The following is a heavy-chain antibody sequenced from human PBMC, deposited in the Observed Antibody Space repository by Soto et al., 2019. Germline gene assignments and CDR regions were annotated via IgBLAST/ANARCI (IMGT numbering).Heavy chain of an antibody. Sequence: SETLSLTCTVSGGSISSYYWSWIRQPPGKGLEWIGYIYYSGSTNYNPSLKSRVTISVETSKNQFSLKLSSVTAADTAVYYCARHPGRGYSGYDLDYWGQGTLVS. D-gene: IGHD5-12*01. CDR2: IYYSGST. J-gene: IGHJ4*02. CDR1: GGSISSYY. CDR3: ARHPGRGYSGYDLDY. V-gene: IGHV4-59*01.